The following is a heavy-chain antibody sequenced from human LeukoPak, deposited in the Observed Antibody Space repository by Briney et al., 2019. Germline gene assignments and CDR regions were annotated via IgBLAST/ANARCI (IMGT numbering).Heavy chain of an antibody. CDR2: IIPIFGTA. J-gene: IGHJ4*02. D-gene: IGHD5-24*01. CDR3: AINPRGATIGYFDY. Sequence: ASVKVSCKASGGTFSSYAISWVRQAPGQGLEWMGGIIPIFGTANYAQKFQGRVTITADKSTSTAYMELSSLRSEDTAVYYCAINPRGATIGYFDYWGQGTLVTVSS. V-gene: IGHV1-69*06. CDR1: GGTFSSYA.